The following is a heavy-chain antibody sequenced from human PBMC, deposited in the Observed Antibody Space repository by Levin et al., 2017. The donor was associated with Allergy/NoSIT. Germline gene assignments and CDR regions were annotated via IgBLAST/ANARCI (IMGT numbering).Heavy chain of an antibody. CDR1: GFTFDDYA. J-gene: IGHJ6*02. CDR2: ISWNSGSI. Sequence: QAGGSLRLSCAASGFTFDDYAMHWVRQAPGKGLEWVSGISWNSGSIGYADSVKGRFTISRDNAKNSLYLQMNSLRAEDTALYYCAKDDGFWNDLWPNRNYYYGMDVWGQGTTVTVSS. V-gene: IGHV3-9*01. CDR3: AKDDGFWNDLWPNRNYYYGMDV. D-gene: IGHD1-1*01.